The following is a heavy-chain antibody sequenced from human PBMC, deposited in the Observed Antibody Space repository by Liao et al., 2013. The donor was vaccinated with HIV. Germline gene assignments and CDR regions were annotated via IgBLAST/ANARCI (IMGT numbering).Heavy chain of an antibody. Sequence: QVQLQESGPRLVKPSETLSLTCTVSGGSISNDDYYWTWIRQPPGKGLEWIGYIYYSGSAYYNPSLTSRLTMSVDTSKNQFSLKLRSVTAADSAVYYCAREGKQPFYFDSWAREPWSPSPQ. CDR2: IYYSGSA. CDR3: AREGKQPFYFDS. CDR1: GGSISNDDYY. V-gene: IGHV4-30-4*08. D-gene: IGHD5-18*01. J-gene: IGHJ4*02.